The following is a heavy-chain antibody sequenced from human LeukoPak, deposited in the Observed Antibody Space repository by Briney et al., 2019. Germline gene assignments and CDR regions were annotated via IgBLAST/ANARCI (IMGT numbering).Heavy chain of an antibody. J-gene: IGHJ2*01. CDR3: ARDSKHRYDFLGRYWFFDL. V-gene: IGHV3-21*01. Sequence: GVSLRLPCAASVFSLSTYSMNWVRLTPGESLEGVSSFSGRGASYLFYTDSVKGQFTLSRDNAQNSFSLEMNRLRAEDTGLYYCARDSKHRYDFLGRYWFFDLWGRGTLVTVSS. D-gene: IGHD3/OR15-3a*01. CDR2: FSGRGASYL. CDR1: VFSLSTYS.